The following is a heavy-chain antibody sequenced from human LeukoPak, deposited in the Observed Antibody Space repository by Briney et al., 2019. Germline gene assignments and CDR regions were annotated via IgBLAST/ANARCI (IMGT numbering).Heavy chain of an antibody. CDR2: IYTSGST. J-gene: IGHJ4*02. CDR3: ARDLTDYYKLDY. V-gene: IGHV4-4*07. CDR1: GGSISSYY. D-gene: IGHD3-22*01. Sequence: SETLSLTCTVSGGSISSYYWNWIRQPAGKGLEWIGRIYTSGSTNHNPSLKSRVTMSVDTSKNQFSLNLISVTAADTAVYYCARDLTDYYKLDYWGQGTLVAVSS.